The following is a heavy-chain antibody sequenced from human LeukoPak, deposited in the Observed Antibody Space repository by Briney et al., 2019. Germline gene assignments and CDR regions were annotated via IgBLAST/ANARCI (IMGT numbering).Heavy chain of an antibody. CDR3: AKDPSGYNSPGGFDY. CDR2: ISWNSGSI. J-gene: IGHJ4*02. CDR1: GFTFDDYA. D-gene: IGHD5-24*01. V-gene: IGHV3-9*01. Sequence: GGSLRLSCAASGFTFDDYAMHWVRQAPGKGLEWVSGISWNSGSIGYADSVKGRFTISRDNAKNSLYLQMNSLRAEDTALYCCAKDPSGYNSPGGFDYWGQGTLVTVSS.